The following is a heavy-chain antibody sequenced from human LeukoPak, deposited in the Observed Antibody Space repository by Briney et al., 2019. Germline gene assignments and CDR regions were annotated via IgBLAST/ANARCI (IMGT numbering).Heavy chain of an antibody. Sequence: ASVKVSCKASGYTFTGYYMHWVRQAPGQGLEWMGWINPNSGGTNYAQKFQGRVTMTRDTSISTAYMELSRLRSDDTAVYYCAKDPFMPYGSGNYHFDYWGQGTLVTVSS. CDR1: GYTFTGYY. J-gene: IGHJ4*02. CDR2: INPNSGGT. V-gene: IGHV1-2*02. CDR3: AKDPFMPYGSGNYHFDY. D-gene: IGHD3-10*01.